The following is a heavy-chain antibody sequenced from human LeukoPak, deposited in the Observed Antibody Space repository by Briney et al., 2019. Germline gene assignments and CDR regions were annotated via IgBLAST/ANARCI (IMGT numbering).Heavy chain of an antibody. CDR3: ARSREPGRDGDY. Sequence: GESLKISCAASGFTFSTYWMHWVRQVPGKGLVWVSRISSDGIGTAYADSVKGRFTLSRDNAKNTLYLQMNSLRADDTAVYYCARSREPGRDGDYWGQGTLVTVSS. D-gene: IGHD5-24*01. CDR2: ISSDGIGT. CDR1: GFTFSTYW. J-gene: IGHJ4*02. V-gene: IGHV3-74*01.